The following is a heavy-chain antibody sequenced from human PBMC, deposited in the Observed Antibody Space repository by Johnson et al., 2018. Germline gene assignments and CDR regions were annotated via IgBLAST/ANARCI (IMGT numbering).Heavy chain of an antibody. D-gene: IGHD6-19*01. CDR2: ISSSGSTI. CDR1: GFTFSDYY. Sequence: VQLVESGGGLVKPGGSLRLSCAASGFTFSDYYMSWIRQAPGKGLEWVSYISSSGSTIYYADPVKGRFTISRDHAKNSRYLQMNSLRAEDTAVYYCERAFGSGWYFFDYWGQGTLVTVSS. V-gene: IGHV3-11*04. CDR3: ERAFGSGWYFFDY. J-gene: IGHJ4*02.